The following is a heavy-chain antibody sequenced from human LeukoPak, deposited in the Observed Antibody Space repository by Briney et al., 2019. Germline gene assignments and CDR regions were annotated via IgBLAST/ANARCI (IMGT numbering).Heavy chain of an antibody. CDR3: AKGGDGYNYYFDY. CDR2: ISGSGGSI. CDR1: GFTFSDYA. Sequence: PGGSLRLSCTASGFTFSDYAMSWVRQAPGKGLEWVSGISGSGGSIRYADSVKGRFIFSRDNSKNTLYLQMNSLRAEDTAVYYCAKGGDGYNYYFDYWGQETLVTVSS. D-gene: IGHD5-24*01. V-gene: IGHV3-23*01. J-gene: IGHJ4*02.